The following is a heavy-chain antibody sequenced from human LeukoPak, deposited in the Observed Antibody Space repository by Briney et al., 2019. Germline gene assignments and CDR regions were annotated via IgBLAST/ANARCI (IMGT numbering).Heavy chain of an antibody. CDR1: GGSISSHY. CDR3: ARSSGYFLNWFDP. D-gene: IGHD3-22*01. CDR2: IYYSGST. J-gene: IGHJ5*02. V-gene: IGHV4-59*11. Sequence: SETLSLTCTVSGGSISSHYWSWIRQPPGKGLERIGYIYYSGSTNCNPSLKSRVTISVDTSKNQFSLKLSSVTAADTAVYYCARSSGYFLNWFDPWGQGTLVTVSS.